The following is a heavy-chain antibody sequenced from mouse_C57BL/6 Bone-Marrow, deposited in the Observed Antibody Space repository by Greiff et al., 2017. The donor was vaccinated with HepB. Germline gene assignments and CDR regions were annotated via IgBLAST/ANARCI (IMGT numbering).Heavy chain of an antibody. CDR3: TTRDYYGSSHFDY. D-gene: IGHD1-1*01. Sequence: EVQLQQPGTELVKPGASVKLSCKASGYTFTSYWMHWVKQRPEQGLEWIGWIDPENGDTEYASKFQGKATITADTSSNTAYLQLSSLTSEDTAVYYCTTRDYYGSSHFDYWGQGTTLTVSS. CDR2: IDPENGDT. CDR1: GYTFTSYW. V-gene: IGHV14-4*01. J-gene: IGHJ2*01.